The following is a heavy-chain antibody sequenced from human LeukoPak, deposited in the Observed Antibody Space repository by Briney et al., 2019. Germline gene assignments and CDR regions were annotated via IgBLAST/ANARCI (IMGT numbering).Heavy chain of an antibody. CDR1: GFTFSSYS. Sequence: PGGSLRLSCAASGFTFSSYSMNWVRQAPGKGLEWISYIGSSGNTKYYADSVKGRFIISRDNAKNSLYLQMNSLRAEDMAVYYCARDDRYGFDYWGQGTLVTVSS. CDR3: ARDDRYGFDY. J-gene: IGHJ4*02. V-gene: IGHV3-48*01. CDR2: IGSSGNTK. D-gene: IGHD5-18*01.